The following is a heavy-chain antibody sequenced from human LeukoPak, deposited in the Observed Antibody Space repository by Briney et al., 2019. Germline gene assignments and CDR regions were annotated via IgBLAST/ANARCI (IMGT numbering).Heavy chain of an antibody. CDR1: GFTFSSYA. V-gene: IGHV3-30-3*01. CDR2: ISYDGSNK. D-gene: IGHD6-13*01. Sequence: GGSLRLSCVASGFTFSSYAMHWVRQAPGTGLEWVAVISYDGSNKYYADSVKGRFTISRDNSKNTLYLQMNSLRAEDTAVYYCARDPGAAAGNWFDPWGQGTLVTVSS. CDR3: ARDPGAAAGNWFDP. J-gene: IGHJ5*02.